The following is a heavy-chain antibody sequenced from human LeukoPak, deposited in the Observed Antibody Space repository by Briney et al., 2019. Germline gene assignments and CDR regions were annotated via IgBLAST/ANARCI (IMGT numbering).Heavy chain of an antibody. CDR2: ISSSGSTI. V-gene: IGHV3-11*01. D-gene: IGHD4-4*01. CDR3: ARTLQWSYAFDY. Sequence: PGGSLRLSCAASGFTFSDYYMSWIRQAPVKGLEWVSYISSSGSTIYYADSVKGRFTISRDNAKNSLYLQMNSLRAEDTAVYYCARTLQWSYAFDYWGQGTLVTVSS. CDR1: GFTFSDYY. J-gene: IGHJ4*02.